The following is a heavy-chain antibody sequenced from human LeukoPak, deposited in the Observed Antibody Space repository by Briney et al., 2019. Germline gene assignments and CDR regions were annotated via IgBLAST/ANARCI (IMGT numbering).Heavy chain of an antibody. V-gene: IGHV4-34*01. CDR1: GGSFSGYY. CDR2: INHSGST. J-gene: IGHJ6*02. CDR3: ARVTLGYCSSTSCYTRYYYYGMDV. Sequence: PSETLSLTCAVYGGSFSGYYWSWIRQPPGKGLEWIGEINHSGSTNYNPSLKSRVTISVDTSKNQFSLKLSSVTAADTAVYYCARVTLGYCSSTSCYTRYYYYGMDVWGQGTTVTVSS. D-gene: IGHD2-2*02.